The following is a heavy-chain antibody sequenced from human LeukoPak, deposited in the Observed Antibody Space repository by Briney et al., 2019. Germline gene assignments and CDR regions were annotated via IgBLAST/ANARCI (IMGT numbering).Heavy chain of an antibody. V-gene: IGHV3-53*01. CDR3: ARRAGEYSHPYDY. CDR1: GFPFSAYE. CDR2: IYSGGNT. J-gene: IGHJ4*02. Sequence: GGSLRLSCAASGFPFSAYEMNWVRQAPGKGLEWVSFIYSGGNTHYSDSVKGRFTISRDNSKNTLYLQMNSLRAEDTAIYYCARRAGEYSHPYDYWGQGTLVTVSS. D-gene: IGHD2-15*01.